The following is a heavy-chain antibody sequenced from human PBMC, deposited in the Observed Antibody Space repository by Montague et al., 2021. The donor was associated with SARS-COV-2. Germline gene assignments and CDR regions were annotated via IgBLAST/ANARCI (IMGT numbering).Heavy chain of an antibody. D-gene: IGHD2-21*01. CDR1: GGSISDSNFH. CDR3: ARLRGGTPGEH. CDR2: LYYSGAT. V-gene: IGHV4-39*07. J-gene: IGHJ4*02. Sequence: SETLSLTCTVSGGSISDSNFHWGWIRQPPGKGLEWIGTLYYSGATYYKPSLKSRVTTSMDTSKNQFSLKLTSAIAADTAVYYCARLRGGTPGEHWGQGALVTVSS.